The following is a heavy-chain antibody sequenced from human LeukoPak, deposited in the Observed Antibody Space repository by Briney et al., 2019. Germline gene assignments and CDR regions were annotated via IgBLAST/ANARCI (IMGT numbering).Heavy chain of an antibody. CDR3: ARQYYDILTGYYSLFDY. D-gene: IGHD3-9*01. J-gene: IGHJ4*02. CDR1: GFTFSSYS. CDR2: ISSSSSTI. V-gene: IGHV3-48*04. Sequence: PGGSLRLSCAASGFTFSSYSMNWARQAPGKGLEWVSYISSSSSTIYYADSVKGRFTIFRDNAKNSLYLQMNSLRAEDTAVYYCARQYYDILTGYYSLFDYWGQGTLVTVSS.